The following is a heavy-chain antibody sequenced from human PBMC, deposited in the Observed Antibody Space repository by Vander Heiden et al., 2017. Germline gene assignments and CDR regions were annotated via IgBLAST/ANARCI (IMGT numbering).Heavy chain of an antibody. CDR2: ISCDGSNK. Sequence: QGQLVESWGGVVQPGGSLRLPCSASGFPFSSYAMHWVRRAPGKGREWVAVISCDGSNKYYADSVKGRFTSSRDNSKNTLYLQMNSLRAEDTAVYYCAKDPYSGSYYYYYYGMDVWGQGTTVTVSS. CDR1: GFPFSSYA. CDR3: AKDPYSGSYYYYYYGMDV. J-gene: IGHJ6*02. D-gene: IGHD1-26*01. V-gene: IGHV3-30*18.